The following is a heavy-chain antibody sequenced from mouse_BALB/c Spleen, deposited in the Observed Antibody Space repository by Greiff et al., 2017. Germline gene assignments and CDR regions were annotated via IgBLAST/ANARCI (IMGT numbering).Heavy chain of an antibody. CDR3: ARRGYRAMDY. J-gene: IGHJ4*01. Sequence: VQLQQSGAELVRPGVSVKISCKGSGYTFTDYAMHWVKQSHAKSLEWIGVISTYYGDASYNQKFKGKATMTVDKSSSTAYMELARLTSEDSAIYYCARRGYRAMDYWGQGTSVTVSS. CDR1: GYTFTDYA. V-gene: IGHV1S137*01. CDR2: ISTYYGDA. D-gene: IGHD2-14*01.